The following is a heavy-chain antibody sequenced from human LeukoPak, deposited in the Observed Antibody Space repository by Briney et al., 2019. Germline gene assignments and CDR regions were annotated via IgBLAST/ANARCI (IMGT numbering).Heavy chain of an antibody. Sequence: GGSLRLSCAASGFTVSSNYMSWVRQAPGKGLEWVSVIQSGGSTYYADSVKGRFTISRDNSKNTLYLQMNSLRAEDTAVYYCAKDQVMSLNAFLDYWGQGTLVTVSS. J-gene: IGHJ4*02. CDR1: GFTVSSNY. V-gene: IGHV3-53*01. CDR2: IQSGGST. CDR3: AKDQVMSLNAFLDY.